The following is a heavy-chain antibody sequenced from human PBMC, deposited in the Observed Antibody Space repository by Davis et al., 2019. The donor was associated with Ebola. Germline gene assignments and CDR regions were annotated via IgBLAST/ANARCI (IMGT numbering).Heavy chain of an antibody. J-gene: IGHJ6*02. V-gene: IGHV3-21*04. CDR1: GFTFSTYS. Sequence: GESLKISCAASGFTFSTYSMSWVRQAPGKGLEWVSSISSDSDYIYYADSAKGRFTISRDNAKNSLYLQMNSLRAEDTAVYYCARDWNSSGWSPSYYYYYGMDVWGQGTTVTVSS. CDR2: ISSDSDYI. CDR3: ARDWNSSGWSPSYYYYYGMDV. D-gene: IGHD6-19*01.